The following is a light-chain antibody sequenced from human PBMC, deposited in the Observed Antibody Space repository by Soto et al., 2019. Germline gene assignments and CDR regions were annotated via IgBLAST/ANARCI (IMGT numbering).Light chain of an antibody. Sequence: QSALTQPRSVSGSPGQSVTISCTGTSSDVGGYNYVSWYQHHPGKAPKLMIYDLSERPSGVPDRFSGSKSDNTASLTISGLQAEDEADYYCCSYAGSNPLVFGGGTKVTVL. CDR1: SSDVGGYNY. CDR2: DLS. V-gene: IGLV2-11*01. J-gene: IGLJ2*01. CDR3: CSYAGSNPLV.